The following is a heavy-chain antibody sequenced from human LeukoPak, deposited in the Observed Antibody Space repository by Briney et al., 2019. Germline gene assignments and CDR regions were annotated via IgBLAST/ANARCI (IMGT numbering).Heavy chain of an antibody. V-gene: IGHV3-23*01. CDR3: AKDLFVGSSRPSQYYFDY. Sequence: SGGSLRLSCAASGFTFSSYAMSWVRQAPGKGLEWVSAISGSGGSTYYADPVKGRFTISRDNSKNTLYLQMNSLRAEDTAVYYCAKDLFVGSSRPSQYYFDYWGQGTLVTVSS. CDR2: ISGSGGST. D-gene: IGHD6-13*01. J-gene: IGHJ4*02. CDR1: GFTFSSYA.